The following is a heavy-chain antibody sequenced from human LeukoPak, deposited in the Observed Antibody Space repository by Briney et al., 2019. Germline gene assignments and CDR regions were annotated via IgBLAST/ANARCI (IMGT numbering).Heavy chain of an antibody. CDR2: IIPIFGTA. J-gene: IGHJ6*02. Sequence: GASVKVSCKASGYTFTGYYMHWVRQAPGQGLEWMGGIIPIFGTANYAQKFQGRVTITADESTSTAYMELSSLRSEDTAVYYCASLAAAGRYGMDVWGQGTTVTVSS. CDR1: GYTFTGYY. V-gene: IGHV1-69*13. CDR3: ASLAAAGRYGMDV. D-gene: IGHD6-13*01.